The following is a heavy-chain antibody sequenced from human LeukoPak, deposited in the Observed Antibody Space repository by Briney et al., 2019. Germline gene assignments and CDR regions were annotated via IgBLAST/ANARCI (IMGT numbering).Heavy chain of an antibody. J-gene: IGHJ4*02. CDR1: GGSISSSPYY. D-gene: IGHD3-3*01. CDR2: IYYSGST. V-gene: IGHV4-39*07. CDR3: AREGGFYRPLDY. Sequence: SETLSLTCTVSGGSISSSPYYWGWIRQPPGKGLEWIGSIYYSGSTYYNPSLKSRLIMSVDLPENHISLKLTSVTAADTAVYYCAREGGFYRPLDYSGQGTLVTVSS.